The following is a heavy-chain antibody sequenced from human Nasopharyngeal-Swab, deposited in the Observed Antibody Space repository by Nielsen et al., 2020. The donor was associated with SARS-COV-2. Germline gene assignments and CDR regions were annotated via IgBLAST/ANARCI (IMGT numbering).Heavy chain of an antibody. D-gene: IGHD3-3*01. CDR3: AKDGSDFSSDY. J-gene: IGHJ4*02. Sequence: GESLKISCAASGFTFSIYGMSWVRQAPGKGLEWVSAISGGDHTYYADSVKGRFTISRDTSKNTLFLQMKNLRTEDTAIYYCAKDGSDFSSDYWGLGTLVTVFS. V-gene: IGHV3-23*01. CDR1: GFTFSIYG. CDR2: ISGGDHT.